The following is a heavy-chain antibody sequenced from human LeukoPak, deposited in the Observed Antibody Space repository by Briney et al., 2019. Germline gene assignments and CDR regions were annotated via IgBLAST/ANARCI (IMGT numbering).Heavy chain of an antibody. CDR2: IYPGDSDT. CDR1: GYSFTSYW. J-gene: IGHJ4*02. V-gene: IGHV5-51*01. Sequence: GESLKISCQAFGYSFTSYWIGWVRQMPGKGLEWMGIIYPGDSDTRYSPSFQGQVTISADKSISTAYLQWSSLKASDTAMYYCARHPLYYDSSGYSYYFDYWGQGTLATVSS. D-gene: IGHD3-22*01. CDR3: ARHPLYYDSSGYSYYFDY.